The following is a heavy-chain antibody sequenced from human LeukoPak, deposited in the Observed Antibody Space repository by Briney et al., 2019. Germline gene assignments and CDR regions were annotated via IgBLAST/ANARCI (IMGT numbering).Heavy chain of an antibody. CDR1: GFTFSTYW. D-gene: IGHD1-1*01. CDR2: IGTDGSDT. V-gene: IGHV3-74*01. Sequence: TGGSLRLSCAASGFTFSTYWMHWVRQAPGKGLVWVSRIGTDGSDTTYADSVKGRFTISRDNAKNTLYLQMNSLRAEDTAVYYCVIDRYPSAREFDYWGQGNLVTVSS. CDR3: VIDRYPSAREFDY. J-gene: IGHJ4*02.